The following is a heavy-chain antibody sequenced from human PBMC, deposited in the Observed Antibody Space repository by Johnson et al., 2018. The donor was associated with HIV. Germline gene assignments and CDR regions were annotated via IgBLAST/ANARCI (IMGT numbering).Heavy chain of an antibody. CDR1: GFTFSSYG. J-gene: IGHJ3*02. D-gene: IGHD1-26*01. CDR3: ARVRIGRENAFDI. CDR2: ISNDGSKK. Sequence: QVQLVESGGGVVQPGRSLRLSCAASGFTFSSYGMHWVRQAPGKGLEWVAVISNDGSKKCSADSVKGRFTISRDNSRHPLYLHLNSLRAVDTAVYYCARVRIGRENAFDIWGQGTMVTVSS. V-gene: IGHV3-30*03.